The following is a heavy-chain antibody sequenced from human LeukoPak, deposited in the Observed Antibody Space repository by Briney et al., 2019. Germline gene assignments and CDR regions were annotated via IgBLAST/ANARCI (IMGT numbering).Heavy chain of an antibody. CDR2: ISYDGSNK. CDR1: GFTFSSYA. V-gene: IGHV3-30-3*01. CDR3: ARGRLAVAGLGDY. Sequence: PGGSLRLSCAASGFTFSSYAMHWVRQAPGKGLEWVAVISYDGSNKYYADSVKGRFTISRDNSKNTLYLQMNSLRAEDTAVYYCARGRLAVAGLGDYWGQGTLVTVSS. D-gene: IGHD6-19*01. J-gene: IGHJ4*02.